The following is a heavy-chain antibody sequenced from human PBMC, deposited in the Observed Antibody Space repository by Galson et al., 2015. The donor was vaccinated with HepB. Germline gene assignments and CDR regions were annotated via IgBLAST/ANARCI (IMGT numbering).Heavy chain of an antibody. D-gene: IGHD3-22*01. V-gene: IGHV3-23*01. CDR2: ISGSGGST. Sequence: SLRLSCAASGFTFSSYAMSWVRQAPGKGLEWVSAISGSGGSTYYADSVKGRFTISRDNSKNTLYLQMNSLRAEDTAVYYCAKDYGYYDSSGYYYAGIGSGVGVFDIWGQGKRVTVSS. CDR3: AKDYGYYDSSGYYYAGIGSGVGVFDI. CDR1: GFTFSSYA. J-gene: IGHJ3*02.